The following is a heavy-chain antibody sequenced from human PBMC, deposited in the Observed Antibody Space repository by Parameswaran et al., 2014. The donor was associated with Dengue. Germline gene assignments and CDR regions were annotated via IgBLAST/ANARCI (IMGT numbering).Heavy chain of an antibody. D-gene: IGHD2-15*01. V-gene: IGHV3-15*01. CDR3: TSQVASTYYYYYYYYMDV. J-gene: IGHJ6*03. Sequence: VRQMPGKGLEWVGRIKSKTDGGTTDYAAPVKGRFTISRDDSKNTLYLQMNSLKTEDTAVYYCTSQVASTYYYYYYYYMDVWGKGTTVTVSS. CDR2: IKSKTDGGTT.